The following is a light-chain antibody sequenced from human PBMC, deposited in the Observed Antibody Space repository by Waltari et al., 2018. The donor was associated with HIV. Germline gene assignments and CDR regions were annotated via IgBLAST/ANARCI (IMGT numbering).Light chain of an antibody. J-gene: IGLJ3*02. V-gene: IGLV1-44*01. CDR3: AAWDDSLNGWV. CDR1: RSNIGSNT. Sequence: SVLTQPPSASRTPGQWVPIPCSCSRSNIGSNTVNWYHQLPAPAPNRLIYPHKLRPPGVPDRFSGSKSGTSAFLAISGLQSEDEADYYCAAWDDSLNGWVFGGGTKLTVL. CDR2: PHK.